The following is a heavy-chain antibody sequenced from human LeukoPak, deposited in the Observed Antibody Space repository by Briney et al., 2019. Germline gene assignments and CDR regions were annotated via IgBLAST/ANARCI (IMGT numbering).Heavy chain of an antibody. J-gene: IGHJ5*02. Sequence: PSQTLSLTCTVSGGSISSGGYYWSWIRQHPGKGLEWIGYIYYSGSTYYNPSLKSRVTISVDTSKNQFSLKLSSVTAADTAVHYCARGGYCSSTSCYIPWGQGTLVTVSS. D-gene: IGHD2-2*02. CDR3: ARGGYCSSTSCYIP. V-gene: IGHV4-31*03. CDR2: IYYSGST. CDR1: GGSISSGGYY.